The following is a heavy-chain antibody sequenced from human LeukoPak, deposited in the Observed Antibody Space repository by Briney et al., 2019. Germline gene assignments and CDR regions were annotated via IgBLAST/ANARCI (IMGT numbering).Heavy chain of an antibody. CDR1: GFTFSDYY. CDR3: ASFPGAAAATFDY. Sequence: GGSLRLSCAASGFTFSDYYMSWIRQAPGKGLEWVSYISSSGSTIYYADSVKGRFTISRGNAKNSLYLQMNSLRAEDTAVYYCASFPGAAAATFDYWGQGTLVTVSS. CDR2: ISSSGSTI. D-gene: IGHD6-13*01. V-gene: IGHV3-11*01. J-gene: IGHJ4*02.